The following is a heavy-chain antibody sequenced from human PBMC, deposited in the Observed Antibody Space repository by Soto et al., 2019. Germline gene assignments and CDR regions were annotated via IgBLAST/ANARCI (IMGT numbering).Heavy chain of an antibody. CDR1: GFTFSYYG. Sequence: QVQLVESGGGVVQPGSSLSLSCAASGFTFSYYGIHWVSQAPGKGMEWVAVAWSDGSKKDYADSVTARSTIYRDDPKNTVYLQLSSLKVDDTALYYCDRYADTSGNFSVFDLWGQGTMVTVSS. CDR3: DRYADTSGNFSVFDL. D-gene: IGHD3-22*01. J-gene: IGHJ4*02. CDR2: AWSDGSKK. V-gene: IGHV3-33*01.